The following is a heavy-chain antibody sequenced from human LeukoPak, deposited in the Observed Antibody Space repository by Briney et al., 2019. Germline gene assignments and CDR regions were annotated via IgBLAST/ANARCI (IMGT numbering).Heavy chain of an antibody. D-gene: IGHD6-19*01. CDR2: INSDGSSP. Sequence: GGSLRLSCAASGFTFSSXWMXWVRQAPGXXXXXVSRINSDGSSPSYXDSVKGRFTISRDNATNTMYLQMNSLRAEDTAVYYCARVEQWLPFDYWGQGTLVTVSS. CDR3: ARVEQWLPFDY. V-gene: IGHV3-74*01. J-gene: IGHJ4*02. CDR1: GFTFSSXW.